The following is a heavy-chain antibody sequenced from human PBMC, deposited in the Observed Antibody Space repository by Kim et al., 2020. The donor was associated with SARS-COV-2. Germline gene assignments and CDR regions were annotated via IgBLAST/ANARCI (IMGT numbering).Heavy chain of an antibody. CDR2: IYYSGST. J-gene: IGHJ5*02. Sequence: SETLSLTCTVSGGSISSGGYYWSWIRQHPGKGLEWIGYIYYSGSTYYNPSLKSRVTISVDTSKNQFSLKLSSVTAADTAVYYCARNLGITMIVVVTGWFDPWGQGTLVTVSS. CDR1: GGSISSGGYY. CDR3: ARNLGITMIVVVTGWFDP. D-gene: IGHD3-22*01. V-gene: IGHV4-31*03.